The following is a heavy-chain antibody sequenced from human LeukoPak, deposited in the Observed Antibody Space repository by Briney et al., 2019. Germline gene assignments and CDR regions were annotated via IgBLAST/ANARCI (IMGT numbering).Heavy chain of an antibody. V-gene: IGHV3-49*04. Sequence: GRSLRLSCTTSGFTFRDYAMSWVRQAPGKGLEWIGVIKSKSHGETTAYAASVKDRFTISRDDSKSIAYLQMNSLKTDDTAAYYCTRIGHWGQGTLVTVSS. CDR1: GFTFRDYA. CDR2: IKSKSHGETT. D-gene: IGHD3-16*01. J-gene: IGHJ4*02. CDR3: TRIGH.